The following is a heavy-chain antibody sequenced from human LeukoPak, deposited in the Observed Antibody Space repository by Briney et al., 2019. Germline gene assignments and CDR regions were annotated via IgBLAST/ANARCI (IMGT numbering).Heavy chain of an antibody. V-gene: IGHV4-4*02. CDR3: ARVNIDNWHSCDY. CDR1: GGSISSNNW. J-gene: IGHJ4*02. D-gene: IGHD1-1*01. Sequence: NPSETLSLTGAVSGGSISSNNWWGWVRQPPGKGLEWIGEIYHSGSPNYNPSLKSRVTISVDKSRNHFSLNLSSVTAADTAVYYCARVNIDNWHSCDYWGQGTLVTVSS. CDR2: IYHSGSP.